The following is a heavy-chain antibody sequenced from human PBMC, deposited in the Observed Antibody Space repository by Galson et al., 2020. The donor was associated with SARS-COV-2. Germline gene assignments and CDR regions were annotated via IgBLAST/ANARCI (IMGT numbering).Heavy chain of an antibody. CDR3: ARIAGYCSGGSCYSPGYYYYGMDV. D-gene: IGHD2-15*01. J-gene: IGHJ6*02. CDR1: GFTFSSYW. V-gene: IGHV3-7*01. Sequence: GGSLRLSCAASGFTFSSYWMSWVRQAPGKGLEWVANIKQDGSEKYYVDSVKGRFTISRDNAKNSLYLQMNSLRAEDTAVYYCARIAGYCSGGSCYSPGYYYYGMDVWGQGTTVTVSS. CDR2: IKQDGSEK.